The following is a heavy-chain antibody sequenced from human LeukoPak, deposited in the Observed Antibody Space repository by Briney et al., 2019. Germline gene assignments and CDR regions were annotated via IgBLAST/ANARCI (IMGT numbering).Heavy chain of an antibody. V-gene: IGHV4-59*08. Sequence: SETLSLTCSVSGDSLSSYFWSWIRQPPGQGLEWIGYITHNGDTNYNPSLKSRVTISVDTSKNEFSLRLTSVTAADTAVYYCARHRLQWSLVEYWGQGSLVTVFS. D-gene: IGHD4-23*01. CDR3: ARHRLQWSLVEY. CDR2: ITHNGDT. CDR1: GDSLSSYF. J-gene: IGHJ4*02.